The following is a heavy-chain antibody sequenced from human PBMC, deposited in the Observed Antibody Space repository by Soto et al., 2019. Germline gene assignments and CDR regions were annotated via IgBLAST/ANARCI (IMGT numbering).Heavy chain of an antibody. J-gene: IGHJ6*02. CDR1: GFSLTSPGMC. D-gene: IGHD1-20*01. V-gene: IGHV2-70*13. CDR3: ARSIRGPRRLNGMEF. Sequence: SGPTLVNPTETPTLTCTFSGFSLTSPGMCVSWIRQPPGKALEWLSLTDRDDDDKYYSTSLKTRLPISKDTRKNQVVLTMANIDPADTGTDYCARSIRGPRRLNGMEFWGQVTTVTVSS. CDR2: TDRDDDDK.